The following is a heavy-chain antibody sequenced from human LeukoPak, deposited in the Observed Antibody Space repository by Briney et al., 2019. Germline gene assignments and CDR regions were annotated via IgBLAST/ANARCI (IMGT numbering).Heavy chain of an antibody. CDR2: ISYDGSNK. Sequence: SCKASGYTFTSYAMHWVRQAPGKGLEWVAVISYDGSNKYYADSVKGRFTISRDNSKNTLYLQMNSLRAEDTAVYYCARDGTEEQWLVPFDYWGQGTLVTVSS. CDR3: ARDGTEEQWLVPFDY. D-gene: IGHD6-19*01. J-gene: IGHJ4*02. CDR1: GYTFTSYA. V-gene: IGHV3-30*04.